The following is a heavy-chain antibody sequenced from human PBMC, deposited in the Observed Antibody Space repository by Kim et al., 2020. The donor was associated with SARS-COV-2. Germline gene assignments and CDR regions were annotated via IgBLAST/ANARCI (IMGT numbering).Heavy chain of an antibody. Sequence: SETLSLTCAVYGGSFSGYYWSWIRQPPGKGLEWIGEINHSGSTNYNPSLKSRVTISVDTSKNQFSLKLSSVTAADTAVYYCARGGSEITGTANDFDYWGQGTLVTVSS. V-gene: IGHV4-34*01. CDR3: ARGGSEITGTANDFDY. J-gene: IGHJ4*02. CDR2: INHSGST. CDR1: GGSFSGYY. D-gene: IGHD1-7*01.